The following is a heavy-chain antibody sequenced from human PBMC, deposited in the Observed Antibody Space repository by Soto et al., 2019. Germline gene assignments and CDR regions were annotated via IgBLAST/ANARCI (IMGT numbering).Heavy chain of an antibody. V-gene: IGHV4-34*01. CDR1: GGSFSGYY. CDR3: ARKTKYGSGSYLTEYYFDY. Sequence: TSETLSLTCAVCGGSFSGYYWSWIRQPPGKXLEWIGEINHSGSTNYNPSLKSRVTISVDTSKNQFSLRLSSVTAADTAVYYCARKTKYGSGSYLTEYYFDYWGQGTLVTVSS. J-gene: IGHJ4*02. CDR2: INHSGST. D-gene: IGHD3-10*01.